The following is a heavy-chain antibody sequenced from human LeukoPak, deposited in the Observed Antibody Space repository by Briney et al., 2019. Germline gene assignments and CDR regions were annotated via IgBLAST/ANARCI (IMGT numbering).Heavy chain of an antibody. CDR3: ARHPWEYSSSSGAFDI. CDR2: IYPGDSDT. CDR1: GYSFTSYW. D-gene: IGHD6-6*01. V-gene: IGHV5-51*01. J-gene: IGHJ3*02. Sequence: GESLKISCKGSGYSFTSYWIGWVRQMPGKGLEWMGIIYPGDSDTRYSPSFQGQVTISADKSISTAYLQWSSLKASDTAVYYCARHPWEYSSSSGAFDIWGQGTMVTVSS.